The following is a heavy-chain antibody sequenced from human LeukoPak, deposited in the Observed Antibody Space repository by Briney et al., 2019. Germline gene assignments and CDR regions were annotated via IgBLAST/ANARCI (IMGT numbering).Heavy chain of an antibody. J-gene: IGHJ4*02. CDR3: ARDLTGYYDSSGYYYGY. V-gene: IGHV1-69*05. D-gene: IGHD3-22*01. Sequence: SVKVSCKASGGTSSSYAISWVRQAPGQGLEWMGRIIPIFGTANYAQKFQGRVTITTDESTSTAYMELSSLRSEDTAVYYCARDLTGYYDSSGYYYGYWGQGTLVTVSS. CDR1: GGTSSSYA. CDR2: IIPIFGTA.